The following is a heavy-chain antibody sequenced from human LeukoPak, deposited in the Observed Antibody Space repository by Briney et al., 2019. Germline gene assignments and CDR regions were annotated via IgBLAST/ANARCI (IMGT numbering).Heavy chain of an antibody. Sequence: KPSETLSLTCTVSGGSISSFYWSWIRQSPGKGLEWIGYIYYIGSTNYNPSLKSRVTMSVDTSKNKFSLKLNSVTAADTAIYYCASADPRDGYRSDYWGQGTLVTVSS. D-gene: IGHD5-24*01. CDR3: ASADPRDGYRSDY. CDR2: IYYIGST. V-gene: IGHV4-59*01. CDR1: GGSISSFY. J-gene: IGHJ4*02.